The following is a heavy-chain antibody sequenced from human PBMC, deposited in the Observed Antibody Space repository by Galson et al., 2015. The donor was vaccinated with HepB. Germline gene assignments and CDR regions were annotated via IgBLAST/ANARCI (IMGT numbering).Heavy chain of an antibody. Sequence: SLRLSCAASGFTFSSYGMHWVRQAPGKGLEWVAVIWYDGSNKYYADSVKGRFTISRDNSKNTLYLQMNSLRAEDTAVYYCARGGGVTGYSFDYWGQGTLVTVSS. CDR1: GFTFSSYG. CDR2: IWYDGSNK. CDR3: ARGGGVTGYSFDY. V-gene: IGHV3-33*01. D-gene: IGHD3-9*01. J-gene: IGHJ4*02.